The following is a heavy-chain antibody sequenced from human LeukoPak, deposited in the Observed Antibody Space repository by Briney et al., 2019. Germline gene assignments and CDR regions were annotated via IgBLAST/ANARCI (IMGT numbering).Heavy chain of an antibody. CDR3: AKYSGSLGTMGY. J-gene: IGHJ4*02. Sequence: ASVKVSCKASGYTFTGYYMHWVRQAPGQGLEWMGWINPNSGGTNYAQKFQGRVTMTRDTSISTAYMELSRLRSDDTAVYYCAKYSGSLGTMGYWGQGTLVTVSS. CDR1: GYTFTGYY. CDR2: INPNSGGT. V-gene: IGHV1-2*02. D-gene: IGHD1-26*01.